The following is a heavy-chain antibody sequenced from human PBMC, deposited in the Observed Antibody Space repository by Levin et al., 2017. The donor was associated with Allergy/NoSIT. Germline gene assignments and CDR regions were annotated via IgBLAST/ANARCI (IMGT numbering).Heavy chain of an antibody. V-gene: IGHV2-70*01. Sequence: SGPTLVKPTQTLTLTCTFPGFSLNPRKMCVSWIRQPPGKALEWLAVIDCTDDQYYGRSLKTRLNISMDTSKNQVFLTMTNLASVDAGTSYCERLIGDLWSGYLDFWGPGIPVTVS. D-gene: IGHD3-3*01. J-gene: IGHJ6*01. CDR2: IDCTDDQ. CDR3: ERLIGDLWSGYLDF. CDR1: GFSLNPRKMC.